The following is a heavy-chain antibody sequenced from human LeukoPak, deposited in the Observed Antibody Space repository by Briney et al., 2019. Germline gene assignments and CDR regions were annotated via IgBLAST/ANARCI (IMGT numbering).Heavy chain of an antibody. D-gene: IGHD4-23*01. CDR2: IYYSGST. CDR1: GGSISSSSYY. Sequence: SETLSLTCTVSGGSISSSSYYWGWIRQPPGKGLEWNGSIYYSGSTYYNPSLKSRVTISVDTSKNQFSLKLSSVTAADTAVYYCARRSYGGNASGAFDIWGQGTMVTVSS. CDR3: ARRSYGGNASGAFDI. V-gene: IGHV4-39*01. J-gene: IGHJ3*02.